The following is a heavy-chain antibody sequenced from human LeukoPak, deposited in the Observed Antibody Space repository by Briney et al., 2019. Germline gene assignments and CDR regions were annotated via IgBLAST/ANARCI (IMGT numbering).Heavy chain of an antibody. CDR3: AKVGDYVWGSYRYYFDY. V-gene: IGHV3-66*01. J-gene: IGHJ4*02. Sequence: QPGGSLRLSCAASGFTVSSNYMSWVRQAPGKGLEWVSVIYSGGSTYYADSVKGRFTISRDNSKNTLYLQMNSLRAEDTAVYYCAKVGDYVWGSYRYYFDYWGQGTLVTVSS. D-gene: IGHD3-16*02. CDR1: GFTVSSNY. CDR2: IYSGGST.